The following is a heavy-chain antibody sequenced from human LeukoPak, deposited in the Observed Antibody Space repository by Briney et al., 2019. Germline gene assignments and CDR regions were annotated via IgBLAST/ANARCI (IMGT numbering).Heavy chain of an antibody. CDR1: GGTFSSYA. D-gene: IGHD1-26*01. J-gene: IGHJ5*02. Sequence: ASVKVSCKASGGTFSSYAISWVRQAPGQGLEWMGGIIPIFGTANYAQKFQGRVTITADKSTSTDYMELSSLTSEDTAVYYCARDNSVGDIAWWFDPWGQGTLVTVSS. CDR2: IIPIFGTA. CDR3: ARDNSVGDIAWWFDP. V-gene: IGHV1-69*06.